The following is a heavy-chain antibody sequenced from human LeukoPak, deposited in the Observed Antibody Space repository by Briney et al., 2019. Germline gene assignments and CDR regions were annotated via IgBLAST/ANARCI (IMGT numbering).Heavy chain of an antibody. CDR3: ARVHRARNLGYYGSGSYIYSP. D-gene: IGHD3-10*01. CDR2: IIPIFGTA. Sequence: GSSVKVSCKASGGTFSSYAISWVRQAPGQGLEWMGGIIPIFGTANYAQKFQGRVTITADESTSTAYMELSSLRSEDTAVYYCARVHRARNLGYYGSGSYIYSPWGQGTLVTVSS. CDR1: GGTFSSYA. J-gene: IGHJ5*02. V-gene: IGHV1-69*01.